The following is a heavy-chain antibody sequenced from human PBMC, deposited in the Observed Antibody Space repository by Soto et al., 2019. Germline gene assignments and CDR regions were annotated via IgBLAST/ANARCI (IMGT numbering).Heavy chain of an antibody. Sequence: GSLRLSCAASGFIFSSYGMHWVRQAPGKGLEWVAVIWWDGSNSYYADSMQGRFTISRDNSKNTLYLQMNSLRAEDTGVYYCARRAYGDSGIDVWGQGTTVTVYS. J-gene: IGHJ6*02. D-gene: IGHD4-17*01. CDR2: IWWDGSNS. CDR1: GFIFSSYG. CDR3: ARRAYGDSGIDV. V-gene: IGHV3-33*01.